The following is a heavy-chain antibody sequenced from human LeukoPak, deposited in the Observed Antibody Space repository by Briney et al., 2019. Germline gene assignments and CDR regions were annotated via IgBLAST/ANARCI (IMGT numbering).Heavy chain of an antibody. D-gene: IGHD3-10*01. CDR3: ARGSGGLLWFGELTKPRITGAFDI. Sequence: GGSLRLSCAGSGFTFSSYSMNRVRQAPGKGLEWVSSISSSSSYIYYADSVKGRFTISRDNAKNSLYLQMNSLRAEDTAVYYCARGSGGLLWFGELTKPRITGAFDIWGQGTMVTVSS. CDR1: GFTFSSYS. J-gene: IGHJ3*02. V-gene: IGHV3-21*01. CDR2: ISSSSSYI.